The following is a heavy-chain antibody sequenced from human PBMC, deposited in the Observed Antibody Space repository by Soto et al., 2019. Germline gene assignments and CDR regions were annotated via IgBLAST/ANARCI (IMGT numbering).Heavy chain of an antibody. J-gene: IGHJ4*02. CDR2: ISGSGGST. D-gene: IGHD2-15*01. V-gene: IGHV3-23*01. CDR3: AKEPRVGCSGGSCYPNVVYFDY. CDR1: GFTFSSYA. Sequence: EVQLLESGGGLVQPGGSLRLSCAASGFTFSSYAMSWVRQAPGKGLEWVSAISGSGGSTYYADSVKGRFTISRDNTKNTLYLQMNSLRAEETDVYYCAKEPRVGCSGGSCYPNVVYFDYWGQGTLVTVSS.